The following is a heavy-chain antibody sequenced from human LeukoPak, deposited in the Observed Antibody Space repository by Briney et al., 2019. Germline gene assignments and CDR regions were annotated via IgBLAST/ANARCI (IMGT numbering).Heavy chain of an antibody. J-gene: IGHJ3*02. CDR2: IYYSGST. V-gene: IGHV4-59*01. D-gene: IGHD1-26*01. CDR3: ARGGLGATTWSAFDI. CDR1: GGSISSYY. Sequence: PSETLSLTCTVSGGSISSYYWSWLRQPPGKGLEGIGYIYYSGSTNYNPSLKSRVTISVDTSKNQFSLKLSSVTAADTAVYYCARGGLGATTWSAFDIWGQGTMVTVSS.